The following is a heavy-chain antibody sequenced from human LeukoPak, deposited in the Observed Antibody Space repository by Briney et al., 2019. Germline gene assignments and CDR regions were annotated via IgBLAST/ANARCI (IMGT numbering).Heavy chain of an antibody. J-gene: IGHJ4*02. V-gene: IGHV1-18*01. CDR2: ISAYNDEA. CDR1: GYTFTTYG. CDR3: ARDLYGSGSPPGY. Sequence: ASVKVSCKASGYTFTTYGFSWVRQAPGQGLEWMGRISAYNDEARYAQKVQGRVTMTTDTSTSTAFMELRSLRSDDTGVYYCARDLYGSGSPPGYWGQGTLVTVSS. D-gene: IGHD3-10*01.